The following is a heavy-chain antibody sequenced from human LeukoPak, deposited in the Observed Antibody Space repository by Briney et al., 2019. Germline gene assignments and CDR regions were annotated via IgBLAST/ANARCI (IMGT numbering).Heavy chain of an antibody. V-gene: IGHV1-2*02. CDR3: ARGPGALDY. CDR1: GYTFTGYC. Sequence: ASVKVSCKASGYTFTGYCLHWVRQTPGQGLEWMGWIKPNSGGTNYAQRFQGRVTMTRDTSISTAYMELSRLKSDDTAVYFCARGPGALDYWGQGTLVSVSS. D-gene: IGHD4/OR15-4a*01. CDR2: IKPNSGGT. J-gene: IGHJ4*02.